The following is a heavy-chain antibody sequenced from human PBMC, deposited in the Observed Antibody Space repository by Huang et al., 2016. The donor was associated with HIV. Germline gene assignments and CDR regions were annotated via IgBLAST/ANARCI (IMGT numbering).Heavy chain of an antibody. D-gene: IGHD6-19*01. CDR3: AKDPSLAGHHFDD. V-gene: IGHV3-30*18. CDR1: GFAFSTYG. CDR2: LSFDGRHK. Sequence: QVQLVASGGGVVQPGTSLRLSCAASGFAFSTYGMPWVRQAPGKGVEWVGILSFDGRHKYYGDSVKGRFTISRDNSKNTLYLDMNSLRTEDTAVYYCAKDPSLAGHHFDDWGQGTLVTVSA. J-gene: IGHJ4*02.